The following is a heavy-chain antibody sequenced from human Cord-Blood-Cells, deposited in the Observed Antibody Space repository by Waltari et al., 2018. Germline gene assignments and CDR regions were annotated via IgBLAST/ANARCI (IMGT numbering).Heavy chain of an antibody. J-gene: IGHJ4*02. D-gene: IGHD6-13*01. V-gene: IGHV3-30*03. CDR1: GFTFGSYC. CDR2: ISYDGSNN. Sequence: VQLVESGGGVVQPGRSLRLSCAASGFTFGSYCMHWVRPAPGKGLEWVAVISYDGSNNYYADSVKGRFTISRDNSKNTLYLQMNSLRAEDTAVYYCATRSGSSAYFDYWGQGTLVTVSS. CDR3: ATRSGSSAYFDY.